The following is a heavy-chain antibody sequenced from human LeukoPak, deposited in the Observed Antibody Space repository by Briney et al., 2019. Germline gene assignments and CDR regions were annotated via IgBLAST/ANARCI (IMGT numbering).Heavy chain of an antibody. Sequence: GGSLRLSCAASGFTVSSNYMSWVRQAPGKGLEWVSVIYSGGSTYYADSVKGRFTISRDNSKNSLYLQMNSLRAEDTALYYCAKDMAAYYYASGNIDYWGRGTLVTVSS. CDR3: AKDMAAYYYASGNIDY. V-gene: IGHV3-53*05. J-gene: IGHJ4*02. D-gene: IGHD3-10*01. CDR1: GFTVSSNY. CDR2: IYSGGST.